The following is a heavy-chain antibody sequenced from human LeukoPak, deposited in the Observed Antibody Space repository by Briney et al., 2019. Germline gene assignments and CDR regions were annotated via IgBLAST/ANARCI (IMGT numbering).Heavy chain of an antibody. V-gene: IGHV7-4-1*02. D-gene: IGHD5-24*01. J-gene: IGHJ4*02. Sequence: GASVKVSCKASGYTFSKFGMNWVRQAPGQGLEWMGWINTGNGNPTYAQGFTGRFVFSLDTSVSTAYLQISSLKAEDTAMYYCARLKDGYNWNIDYWGQGTLVTVSS. CDR3: ARLKDGYNWNIDY. CDR2: INTGNGNP. CDR1: GYTFSKFG.